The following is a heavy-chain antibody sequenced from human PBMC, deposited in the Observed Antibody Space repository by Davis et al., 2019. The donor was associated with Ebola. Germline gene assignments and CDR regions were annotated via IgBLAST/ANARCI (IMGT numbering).Heavy chain of an antibody. CDR3: ARGGGMLWWAPAC. D-gene: IGHD2-21*01. CDR1: GGSFSGYY. CDR2: INDSGST. Sequence: SETLSLTCAVYGGSFSGYYWSWIRQSPGKGLQWIGEINDSGSTNYNPSLKSRVTISLDTSKNQLSLNLTSVTAAATAVYYCARGGGMLWWAPACWGQGTLVTVSS. V-gene: IGHV4-34*01. J-gene: IGHJ4*02.